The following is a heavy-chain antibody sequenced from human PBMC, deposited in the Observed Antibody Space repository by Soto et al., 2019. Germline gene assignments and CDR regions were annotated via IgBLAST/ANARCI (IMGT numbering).Heavy chain of an antibody. CDR1: GFSLSTSGVG. Sequence: QVTLKESVPTLVKPTQTLTLTCTFSGFSLSTSGVGVAWIRQPPGKALEWLAIIYWDDDKSYSPSLKSRLTITKDHSKNQVVLTMTNMDPVDTAIYYCAHGPMVTRPESYYYYMDVWGKGTTVTVSS. CDR3: AHGPMVTRPESYYYYMDV. V-gene: IGHV2-5*02. D-gene: IGHD5-18*01. J-gene: IGHJ6*03. CDR2: IYWDDDK.